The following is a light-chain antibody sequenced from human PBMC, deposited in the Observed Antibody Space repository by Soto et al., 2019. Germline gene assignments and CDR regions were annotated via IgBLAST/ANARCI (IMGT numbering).Light chain of an antibody. CDR1: QTVNSDY. V-gene: IGKV3-20*01. CDR3: QYYGNSRIT. J-gene: IGKJ5*01. Sequence: EILLTQVSGTLSFSPRERDTLSRRASQTVNSDYLTWYQKKPGQDPRILIYAASSGATGIPDRFSGSGSETDFNLTINRLETEDFAVYECQYYGNSRITFGQGTRLEIK. CDR2: AAS.